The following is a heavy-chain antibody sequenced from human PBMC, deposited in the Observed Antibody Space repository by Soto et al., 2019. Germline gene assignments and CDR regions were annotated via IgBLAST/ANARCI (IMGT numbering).Heavy chain of an antibody. Sequence: QVQLQQWGAGLLKPSETLSLTCAVYGGSISGHYWNWIRQPPGKGLEWIGDINHSGRTNYNPSLQTRVTISVDTSENQFSLNLGSVTAADTAVYYCARGNIAAALVCWGQGTLVTVSS. CDR1: GGSISGHY. J-gene: IGHJ4*02. CDR2: INHSGRT. V-gene: IGHV4-34*01. D-gene: IGHD6-13*01. CDR3: ARGNIAAALVC.